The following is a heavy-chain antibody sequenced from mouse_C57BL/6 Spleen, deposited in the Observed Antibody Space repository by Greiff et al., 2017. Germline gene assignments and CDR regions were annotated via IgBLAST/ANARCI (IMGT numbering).Heavy chain of an antibody. CDR1: GYTFTSYT. Sequence: QVQLQQSGAELARPGASVKMSCKASGYTFTSYTMHWVKQRPGQGLEWIGYINPSSGYTKYNQKFKDKATLTADKSTSTAYLQLSSLTSEDSAVYYCARKESNYFDYWGQGTPLTVSS. J-gene: IGHJ2*01. D-gene: IGHD5-1*01. CDR2: INPSSGYT. CDR3: ARKESNYFDY. V-gene: IGHV1-4*01.